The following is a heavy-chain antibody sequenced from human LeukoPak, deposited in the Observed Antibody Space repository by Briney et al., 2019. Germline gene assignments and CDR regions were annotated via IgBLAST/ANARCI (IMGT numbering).Heavy chain of an antibody. CDR2: IDHSGST. D-gene: IGHD3-22*01. CDR3: ASSHYYDSSGYYW. J-gene: IGHJ4*02. CDR1: GGSISSYY. V-gene: IGHV4-34*01. Sequence: SETLSLTCTVSGGSISSYYWSWIRQPPGKGLEWIGEIDHSGSTNYNPSLKSRVTISVDTSKNQFSLKLSSVTAADTAVYYCASSHYYDSSGYYWWGQGTLVTVSS.